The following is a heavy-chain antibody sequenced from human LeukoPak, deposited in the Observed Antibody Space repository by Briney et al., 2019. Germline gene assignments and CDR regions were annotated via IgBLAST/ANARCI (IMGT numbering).Heavy chain of an antibody. D-gene: IGHD6-13*01. Sequence: PSETLSLTCTVSGGSISSGGYYWSWIRQHPGKGLEWIGYIYYSGSTYYNPSLKSRVTMTRDTSTSTVYMELSSLRSEDTAVYYCARGLAIAAAATCDYWGQGTLVTVSS. CDR2: IYYSGST. J-gene: IGHJ4*02. V-gene: IGHV4-31*03. CDR3: ARGLAIAAAATCDY. CDR1: GGSISSGGYY.